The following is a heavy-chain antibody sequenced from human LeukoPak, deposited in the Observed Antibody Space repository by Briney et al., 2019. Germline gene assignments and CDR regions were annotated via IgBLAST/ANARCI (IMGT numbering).Heavy chain of an antibody. CDR1: GFTFSSYW. CDR2: IKQDGSEK. CDR3: ARDPHYGAFDI. V-gene: IGHV3-7*01. Sequence: PGGSLRLSCAASGFTFSSYWMSWVRQAPGKGLEWVANIKQDGSEKYYVDSVEGRFTISRDNAKNSLYLQMNSLRAEDTVVYYCARDPHYGAFDIWGQGTMVTVSS. J-gene: IGHJ3*02. D-gene: IGHD3-16*01.